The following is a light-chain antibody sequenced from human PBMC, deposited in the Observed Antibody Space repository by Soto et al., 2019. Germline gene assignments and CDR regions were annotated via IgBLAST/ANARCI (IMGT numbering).Light chain of an antibody. CDR2: DAS. J-gene: IGKJ1*01. V-gene: IGKV1-5*01. CDR1: QSISSW. Sequence: DIQMTQSPSTLSASVGDRVRLTPRPSQSISSWLAWYQQKPGKAPKLLIYDASSLESGVPSRFSGSGSGTEFTLTISSLQPDDFATYSCKQYNSYSGTFGQGTKVDIK. CDR3: KQYNSYSGT.